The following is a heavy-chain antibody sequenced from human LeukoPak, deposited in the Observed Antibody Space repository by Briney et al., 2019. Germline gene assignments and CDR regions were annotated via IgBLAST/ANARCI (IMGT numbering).Heavy chain of an antibody. CDR1: GAPISGVGYS. CDR2: IYYSGST. V-gene: IGHV4-31*03. Sequence: PSGPLSLPGPFPGAPISGVGYSWSWFPRPPGKALDGFGYIYYSGSTYYNPSLKSRVTISVDTSKNQFSLKLSSVTAADTAVYYCARAQYYYDSSGYPMDHFDYWGQGTLVTVSS. D-gene: IGHD3-22*01. J-gene: IGHJ4*02. CDR3: ARAQYYYDSSGYPMDHFDY.